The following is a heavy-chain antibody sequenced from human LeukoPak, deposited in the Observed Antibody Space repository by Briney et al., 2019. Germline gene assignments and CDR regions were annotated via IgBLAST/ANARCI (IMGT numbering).Heavy chain of an antibody. J-gene: IGHJ3*02. Sequence: GGSLRLSCAASGFTFSSYGMHWVRQAPGKGLEWVAFIRYDGSNKYYADSVKGRFTISRDNSKNTLYLQMNSLRAEDTAVYYCAKEFFVVVPAAKKGDAFDIWGQGTMVTVSS. V-gene: IGHV3-30*02. D-gene: IGHD2-2*01. CDR2: IRYDGSNK. CDR1: GFTFSSYG. CDR3: AKEFFVVVPAAKKGDAFDI.